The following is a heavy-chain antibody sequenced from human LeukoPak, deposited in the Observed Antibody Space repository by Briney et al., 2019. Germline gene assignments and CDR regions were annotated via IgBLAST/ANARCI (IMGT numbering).Heavy chain of an antibody. V-gene: IGHV3-64*01. CDR1: GFTFSSYA. J-gene: IGHJ6*02. Sequence: GGSLRLSCAASGFTFSSYAMHWVRQAPGKGLEYVSAISSNGGSTYYANSVKGRFTISRGNSKNTLYLQMGSLRAEDMAVYYCARAGRVYYYYGMDVWGQGTTVTVSS. CDR2: ISSNGGST. CDR3: ARAGRVYYYYGMDV.